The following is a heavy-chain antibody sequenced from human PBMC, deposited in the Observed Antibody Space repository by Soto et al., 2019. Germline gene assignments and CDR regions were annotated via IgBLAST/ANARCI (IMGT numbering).Heavy chain of an antibody. J-gene: IGHJ6*02. D-gene: IGHD7-27*01. CDR1: GYSFTSYW. CDR2: IDPSDSYT. V-gene: IGHV5-10-1*01. CDR3: ARLTARDPYYYYYYGMDV. Sequence: PGESLKISCKGSGYSFTSYWISWVRQMPGKGLEWMGRIDPSDSYTNYSPSFQGHVTISADKSISTAYLQWSSLKASDTAMYYCARLTARDPYYYYYYGMDVWGQGTTVTVSS.